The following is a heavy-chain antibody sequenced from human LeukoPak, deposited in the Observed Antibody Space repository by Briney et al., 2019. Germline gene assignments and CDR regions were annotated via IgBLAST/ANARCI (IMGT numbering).Heavy chain of an antibody. CDR2: IYYSGST. J-gene: IGHJ4*02. CDR3: ARQGQQLSYSDY. D-gene: IGHD6-13*01. Sequence: SETLSLTCTVSGGSISSYYWSWIRQPPGKGLEWIGYIYYSGSTNYNPSLKSRVTISVDTSKNQFSLKLSSVTAADTAVYYCARQGQQLSYSDYWGQGTLVTVSS. V-gene: IGHV4-59*08. CDR1: GGSISSYY.